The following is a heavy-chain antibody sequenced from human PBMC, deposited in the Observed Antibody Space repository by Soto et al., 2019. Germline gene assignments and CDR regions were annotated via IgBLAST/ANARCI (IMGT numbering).Heavy chain of an antibody. CDR1: GASIRGFY. V-gene: IGHV4-4*07. D-gene: IGHD1-1*01. J-gene: IGHJ5*02. Sequence: SETLSLTCPVSGASIRGFYWSWIRKSAGKGLEWIGRIYATGTTDYNPSLKSRVMMSVDTSKKQFSLKLRSVTAADTAVYYCVRDGTKTLRDWFDPWGQGISVTVPS. CDR2: IYATGTT. CDR3: VRDGTKTLRDWFDP.